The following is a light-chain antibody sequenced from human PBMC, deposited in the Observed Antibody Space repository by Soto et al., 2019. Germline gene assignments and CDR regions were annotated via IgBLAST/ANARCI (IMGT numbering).Light chain of an antibody. CDR2: AAS. CDR1: QDISHY. V-gene: IGKV1-16*01. CDR3: QQYGDPPWT. Sequence: DIQMTQSPSALSASVGDRVNITCRASQDISHYVAWYQQKPGKAPKRLIYAASTLQSGVPSRFSGSGSGTDFTLTISSLEPEDFAVYYCQQYGDPPWTFGQGTKVDIK. J-gene: IGKJ1*01.